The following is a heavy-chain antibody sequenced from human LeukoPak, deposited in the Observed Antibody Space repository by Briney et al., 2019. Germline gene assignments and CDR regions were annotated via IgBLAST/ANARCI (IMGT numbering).Heavy chain of an antibody. J-gene: IGHJ5*02. V-gene: IGHV4-34*01. D-gene: IGHD5-24*01. CDR3: ARYHRGSGWLQHNWFDP. CDR2: ITHSGST. Sequence: PSETLSLTCAVYGGSFSGYYWSWIRQPPGKWLEWIGEITHSGSTNYNPSLKSRVTISVDTSKNQFSLKLSSVTAADTAVYYCARYHRGSGWLQHNWFDPWGQGTLVTVSS. CDR1: GGSFSGYY.